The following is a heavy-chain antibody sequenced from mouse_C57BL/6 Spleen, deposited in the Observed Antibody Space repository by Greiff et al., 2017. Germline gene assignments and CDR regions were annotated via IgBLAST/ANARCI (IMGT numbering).Heavy chain of an antibody. V-gene: IGHV1-80*01. CDR1: GYAFGSYW. CDR2: IYPGDGDT. Sequence: QVQLQQSGAELVKPGASVKISCKASGYAFGSYWMNWVKQRPGKGLEWIGQIYPGDGDTNYNGKFKGKATLTADKSSSTAYMQLSSLTSEDSAVYFCARKGDDYDPFAYWGQGTLGTVSA. CDR3: ARKGDDYDPFAY. D-gene: IGHD2-4*01. J-gene: IGHJ3*01.